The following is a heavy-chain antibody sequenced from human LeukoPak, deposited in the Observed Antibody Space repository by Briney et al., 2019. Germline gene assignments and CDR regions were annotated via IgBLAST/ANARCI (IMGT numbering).Heavy chain of an antibody. CDR2: IYTSRST. D-gene: IGHD1-26*01. J-gene: IGHJ6*03. V-gene: IGHV4-4*07. CDR1: GGSISSYY. Sequence: PSETLSLTCTVSGGSISSYYWSRIRQPAGKGLEWIGRIYTSRSTNYNPSLKSRVTMSVDTSKNQFSLKLSSVTAADTAVYYCARVTATIPYYYMDVWGKGTTVAVSS. CDR3: ARVTATIPYYYMDV.